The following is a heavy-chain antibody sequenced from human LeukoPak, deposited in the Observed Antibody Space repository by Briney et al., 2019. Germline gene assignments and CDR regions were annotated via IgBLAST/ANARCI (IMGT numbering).Heavy chain of an antibody. V-gene: IGHV3-43*02. D-gene: IGHD3-22*01. CDR2: IRGDGGST. Sequence: GGSLRLSCAASGFTFVDYAMHSVRQAPGKGLEWVYLIRGDGGSTYYADSVKGRFTISRDNSKNSLYLQMNSLRTEDTALYYCAKDSYDSSGYYSDAFDIWGQGTMVTVSS. CDR3: AKDSYDSSGYYSDAFDI. CDR1: GFTFVDYA. J-gene: IGHJ3*02.